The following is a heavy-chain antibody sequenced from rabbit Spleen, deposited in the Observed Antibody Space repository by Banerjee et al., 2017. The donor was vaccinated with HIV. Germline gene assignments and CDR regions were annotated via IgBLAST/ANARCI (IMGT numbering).Heavy chain of an antibody. J-gene: IGHJ6*01. Sequence: QEQLVESGGGLVQPGGSLKLSCKASGFDFSHYGVSWVRQAPGKGLEWIGYIEPIFGRTYYANWVNGRFTISSHNAQNTLYLQLNSLTAADTATYFCVRARPYPFVLWGQGTLVTVS. V-gene: IGHV1S47*01. D-gene: IGHD1-1*01. CDR1: GFDFSHYG. CDR2: IEPIFGRT. CDR3: VRARPYPFVL.